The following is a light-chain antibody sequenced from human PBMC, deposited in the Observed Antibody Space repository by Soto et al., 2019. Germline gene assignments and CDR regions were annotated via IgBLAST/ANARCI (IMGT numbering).Light chain of an antibody. J-gene: IGKJ2*01. CDR3: QQYYNTPYT. Sequence: DIVMTQSPDSLAVSRGERATINCKSSQSLLYTSNNKNYLAWYQQKPGQPPKLLIYWASTRESGVPDRFSGSGSGTDFTLTISSLQAEDVAVFYCQQYYNTPYTFGQGTKLEIK. V-gene: IGKV4-1*01. CDR1: QSLLYTSNNKNY. CDR2: WAS.